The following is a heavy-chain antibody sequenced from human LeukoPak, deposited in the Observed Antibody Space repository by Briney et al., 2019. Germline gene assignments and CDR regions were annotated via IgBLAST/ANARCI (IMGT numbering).Heavy chain of an antibody. CDR3: ARDADYGDYLSFDY. Sequence: SQTLSLTCTVSGGSISSGGYYWSWIRQHPGKGLEWIGFIYYSGSTSFNPSLKSRVTISVDTSKNQFSLKLSSVTAADTAVYYCARDADYGDYLSFDYWGQGTLVTVSS. CDR1: GGSISSGGYY. D-gene: IGHD4-17*01. V-gene: IGHV4-31*03. J-gene: IGHJ4*02. CDR2: IYYSGST.